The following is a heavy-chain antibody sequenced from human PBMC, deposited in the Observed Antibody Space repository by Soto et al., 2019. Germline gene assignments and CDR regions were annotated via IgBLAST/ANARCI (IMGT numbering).Heavy chain of an antibody. J-gene: IGHJ4*02. Sequence: GGSLRLSCAASGFAFSSYAMSWVRQAPGKGLEWVSAISGSGGSTYYADSVKGRFTISRDNSKNTLYLQMNSLKTEDTAVYYCVRATYFSDSSGYTRCFDYWGQGTQVTVSS. CDR3: VRATYFSDSSGYTRCFDY. CDR2: ISGSGGST. V-gene: IGHV3-23*01. D-gene: IGHD3-22*01. CDR1: GFAFSSYA.